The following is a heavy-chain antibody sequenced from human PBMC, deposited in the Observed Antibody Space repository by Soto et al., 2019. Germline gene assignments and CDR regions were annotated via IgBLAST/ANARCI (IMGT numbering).Heavy chain of an antibody. V-gene: IGHV3-23*01. D-gene: IGHD4-17*01. Sequence: GGSLRLSCAASGFTFSSYAMSWVRQAPGKGLEWVSAISGSGGSTYYADSVKGRFTISRDNSKNTLYLQMNSLRAEDTAVYYCAKEYKPTVTTNHAFDIWGQGTMVTVSS. J-gene: IGHJ3*02. CDR1: GFTFSSYA. CDR2: ISGSGGST. CDR3: AKEYKPTVTTNHAFDI.